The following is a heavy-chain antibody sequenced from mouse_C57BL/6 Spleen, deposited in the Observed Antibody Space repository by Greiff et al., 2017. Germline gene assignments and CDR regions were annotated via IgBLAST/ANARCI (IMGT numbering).Heavy chain of an antibody. CDR1: GFTFSDYG. CDR3: ARLGEETWFAY. CDR2: ISSGSSTI. J-gene: IGHJ3*01. Sequence: EVKLVESGGGLVKPGGSLKHSCAASGFTFSDYGMHWVRPAPEKGLAWVAYISSGSSTIYYADTVKGRFTISRDNAKNTLFLQMTSLRSEDTAMYYCARLGEETWFAYWGQGTLVTVSA. D-gene: IGHD4-1*01. V-gene: IGHV5-17*01.